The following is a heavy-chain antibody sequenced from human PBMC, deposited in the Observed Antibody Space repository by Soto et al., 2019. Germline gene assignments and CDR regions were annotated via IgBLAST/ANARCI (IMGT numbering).Heavy chain of an antibody. Sequence: EVQLVQSGAEGKKPGESLRISCKGSGYSFTSYWISWVRQMPGKGLEWMGRIDPSDSYTNYSPSFQGHVTISADKSISTAYLQWSSLKASDTAMYYCARLAMAARRGYYGMDVWGQGTTVTVSS. CDR2: IDPSDSYT. V-gene: IGHV5-10-1*01. CDR3: ARLAMAARRGYYGMDV. J-gene: IGHJ6*02. CDR1: GYSFTSYW. D-gene: IGHD5-12*01.